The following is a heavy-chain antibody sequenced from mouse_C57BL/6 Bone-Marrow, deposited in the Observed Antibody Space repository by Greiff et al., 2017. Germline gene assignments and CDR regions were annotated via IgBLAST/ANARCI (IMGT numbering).Heavy chain of an antibody. CDR3: ARCYYGSSPDY. J-gene: IGHJ2*01. CDR1: GYSFTSYY. CDR2: IYPGSGNT. D-gene: IGHD1-1*01. Sequence: QVQLQQSGPELVKPGASVKISCKASGYSFTSYYIHWVKQRPGQGLEWIGWIYPGSGNTQYTAKFQGKATLTADTSSSTAYMQLSSLTSEASAVYYCARCYYGSSPDYWGQGTTLTVSS. V-gene: IGHV1-66*01.